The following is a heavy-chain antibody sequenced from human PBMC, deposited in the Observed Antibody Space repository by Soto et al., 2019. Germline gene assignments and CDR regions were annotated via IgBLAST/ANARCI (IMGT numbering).Heavy chain of an antibody. D-gene: IGHD2-8*02. V-gene: IGHV4-34*01. Sequence: QVQLQQWGAGLLKPSETLSLTCAVYGGSFSGYYWTWIRQPPGTGLEWMGEINHSGRTNYNPSLNSLVTISVDTSNNPFSLKLTSVTAADTAVYYCARDKNTGLFDYWGQGTLVTVSS. CDR3: ARDKNTGLFDY. CDR1: GGSFSGYY. CDR2: INHSGRT. J-gene: IGHJ4*02.